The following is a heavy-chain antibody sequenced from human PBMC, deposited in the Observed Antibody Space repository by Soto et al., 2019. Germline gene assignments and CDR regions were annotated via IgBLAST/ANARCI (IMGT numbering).Heavy chain of an antibody. CDR3: ARTDDSSGYYPYYFDY. CDR1: GGSISSGDYY. CDR2: IYHSGST. J-gene: IGHJ4*02. Sequence: PSETLSLTCTVSGGSISSGDYYWSWIRQPPGKGLEWIGYIYHSGSTYYNPSLKSRVTISVDTTKNQFSLKLSSVTAADTAVYYCARTDDSSGYYPYYFDYWGQGTLVTVSS. D-gene: IGHD3-22*01. V-gene: IGHV4-30-4*01.